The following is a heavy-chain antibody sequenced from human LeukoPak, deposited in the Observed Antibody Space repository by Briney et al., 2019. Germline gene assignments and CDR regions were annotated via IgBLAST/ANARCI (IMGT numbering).Heavy chain of an antibody. D-gene: IGHD5-24*01. CDR2: IKQDGSEK. J-gene: IGHJ6*02. CDR1: GFTFSSYW. Sequence: PGGSLRLSRAASGFTFSSYWMSWVRQAPGKGLEWVANIKQDGSEKYYVDSVKGRFTISRDNAKNSLYLQMNSLRAEDTAVYYCARDDGSYYYYGMDVWGQGTTVTVSS. V-gene: IGHV3-7*04. CDR3: ARDDGSYYYYGMDV.